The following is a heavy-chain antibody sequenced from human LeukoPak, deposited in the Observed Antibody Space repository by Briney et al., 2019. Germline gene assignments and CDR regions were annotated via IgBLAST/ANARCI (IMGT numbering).Heavy chain of an antibody. CDR3: ARGRVMNDYGGNILEY. J-gene: IGHJ4*02. D-gene: IGHD4-23*01. V-gene: IGHV1-69*13. CDR1: VGTFSMYS. Sequence: ASVKVSFKSSVGTFSMYSISWARQAPGQGLEWMGGTNPIVGATYYAQKFQGRVTISRDESTSTANMELSSLRPGDTAVYYCARGRVMNDYGGNILEYWGQGTLVTVSS. CDR2: TNPIVGAT.